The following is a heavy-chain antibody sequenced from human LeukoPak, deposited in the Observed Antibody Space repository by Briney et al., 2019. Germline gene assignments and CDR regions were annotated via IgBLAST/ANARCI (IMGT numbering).Heavy chain of an antibody. J-gene: IGHJ1*01. CDR2: IYYSGST. CDR3: ARDGRGSTSLDN. V-gene: IGHV4-59*12. D-gene: IGHD6-6*01. CDR1: GASFSTYY. Sequence: SETLSLTCTVSGASFSTYYWSWIRQPPGKGLEWIGYIYYSGSTNYNPSLKSRVTISVDTSKNQFSLNLSSVTAADTAVYYCARDGRGSTSLDNWGQGTLVTVSS.